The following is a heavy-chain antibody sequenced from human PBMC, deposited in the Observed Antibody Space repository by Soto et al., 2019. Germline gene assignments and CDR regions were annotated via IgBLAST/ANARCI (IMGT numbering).Heavy chain of an antibody. V-gene: IGHV3-9*02. CDR3: GKDVAPGGLDV. D-gene: IGHD5-12*01. CDR2: ILLNSGAA. CDR1: GFSHDHG. J-gene: IGHJ6*02. Sequence: EVQLVESGGGLVQPGESLRLSCVLSGFSHDHGIHWVRQVPVKGLEWVSGILLNSGAAGYEDSVKGRFTISRDTATNSLYLQMVSMRHENTALYYCGKDVAPGGLDVWGQGTTVTVSS.